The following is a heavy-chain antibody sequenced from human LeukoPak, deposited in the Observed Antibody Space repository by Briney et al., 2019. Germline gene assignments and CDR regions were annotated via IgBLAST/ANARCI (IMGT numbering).Heavy chain of an antibody. CDR3: ARDRLTTVTTFHFDY. CDR1: GFTFSTYA. CDR2: IRYDRTNK. J-gene: IGHJ4*02. Sequence: GGSLRLSCAASGFTFSTYAMHWVRQAPGKGLEWVAVIRYDRTNKYYVDSVKGRFTISRDNSKNTLYLQMSSLRAEDTAVYYCARDRLTTVTTFHFDYWGQGTLVTVSS. V-gene: IGHV3-33*01. D-gene: IGHD4-17*01.